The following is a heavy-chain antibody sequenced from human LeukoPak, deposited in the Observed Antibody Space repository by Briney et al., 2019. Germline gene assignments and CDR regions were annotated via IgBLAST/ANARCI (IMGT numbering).Heavy chain of an antibody. CDR3: ARRYSTRYTYYLDY. Sequence: GESLKISCKASGYSLPTYWIGRVRQMPGKGLGWMGMIYPGDSDVRYSPSFQGQVTMLAVKSLNTAYLQWSSLKASATALFYRARRYSTRYTYYLDYWGQGTLGTVPS. J-gene: IGHJ4*02. V-gene: IGHV5-51*01. CDR2: IYPGDSDV. CDR1: GYSLPTYW. D-gene: IGHD3-16*02.